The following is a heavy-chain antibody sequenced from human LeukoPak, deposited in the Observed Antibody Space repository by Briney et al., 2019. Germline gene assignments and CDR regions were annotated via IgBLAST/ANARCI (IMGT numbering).Heavy chain of an antibody. Sequence: ASVKVSCKASGYTFTGYYMHWVRQATGQGLEWMGWMNPNSGNTGYAQKFQGRVTMTRNTSISTAYMELSSLRSEDTAVYYCARVDGRYGMDVWGQGTTVTVSS. CDR2: MNPNSGNT. CDR3: ARVDGRYGMDV. V-gene: IGHV1-8*02. J-gene: IGHJ6*02. CDR1: GYTFTGYY.